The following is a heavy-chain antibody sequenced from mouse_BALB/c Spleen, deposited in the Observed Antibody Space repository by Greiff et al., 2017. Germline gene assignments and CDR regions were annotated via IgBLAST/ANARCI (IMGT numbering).Heavy chain of an antibody. D-gene: IGHD2-14*01. CDR3: ARHYRYTYAMDY. CDR2: ISSGSSTI. J-gene: IGHJ4*01. V-gene: IGHV5-17*02. Sequence: EVKLMESGGGLVQPGGSRKLSCAASGFTFSSFGMHWVRQAPEKGLEWVAYISSGSSTIYYADTVKGRFTISRDNPKNTLFLQMTSLRSEDTAMYYCARHYRYTYAMDYWGQGTSVTVSS. CDR1: GFTFSSFG.